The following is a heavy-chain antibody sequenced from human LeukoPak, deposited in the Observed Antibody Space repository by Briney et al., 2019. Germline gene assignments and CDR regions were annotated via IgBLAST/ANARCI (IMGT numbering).Heavy chain of an antibody. J-gene: IGHJ4*02. V-gene: IGHV3-11*01. D-gene: IGHD3-22*01. Sequence: GSLRLSCAASGFTFSDYYMSWIRQAPGKGLEWVSYISSSGSTIYYADSVKGRFTISRDNAKNSLYLQMNSLRAEDTAVYYCARDRRPYYYDSSGYYFALGGQGTLVTVSS. CDR1: GFTFSDYY. CDR3: ARDRRPYYYDSSGYYFAL. CDR2: ISSSGSTI.